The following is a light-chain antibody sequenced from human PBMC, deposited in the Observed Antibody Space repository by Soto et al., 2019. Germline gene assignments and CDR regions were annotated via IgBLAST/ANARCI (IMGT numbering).Light chain of an antibody. CDR3: QQYENLPP. Sequence: DIHMTQYQPSLSASVGDRVTITCQASQNINNYLNWYQQKPGRAPKLLIYDASNLEAGVPSRFRGSGSGTDFTFTISRLQPEDIATYYCQQYENLPPFGQGTRLEIK. V-gene: IGKV1-33*01. CDR1: QNINNY. CDR2: DAS. J-gene: IGKJ5*01.